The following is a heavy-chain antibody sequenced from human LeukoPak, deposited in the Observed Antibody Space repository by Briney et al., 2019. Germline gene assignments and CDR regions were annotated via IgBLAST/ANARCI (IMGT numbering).Heavy chain of an antibody. Sequence: ASVKVSCKASGYTFPSYGISGVRQAPGQGLEWMGWISAYNGNTNYAQKLQGRVTMTTDTSTSTAYMELRSLRSDDTAVYYCAREAMVRGVPPPYYFDYWGQGTLVTVSS. V-gene: IGHV1-18*01. D-gene: IGHD3-10*01. CDR3: AREAMVRGVPPPYYFDY. CDR1: GYTFPSYG. CDR2: ISAYNGNT. J-gene: IGHJ4*02.